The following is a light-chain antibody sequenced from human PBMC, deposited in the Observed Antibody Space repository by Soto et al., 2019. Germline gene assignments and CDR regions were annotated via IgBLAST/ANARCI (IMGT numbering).Light chain of an antibody. Sequence: DIQMTQSPSTLSGSVGDRVTITCRASQTISSWLAWYQQKPGKAPKLLIYKASTLNSGVPSRLSGSGSGTEFTLTISSLQPDDFATYYCQHYNSYSEAFGQGTKVELK. CDR3: QHYNSYSEA. J-gene: IGKJ1*01. CDR1: QTISSW. V-gene: IGKV1-5*03. CDR2: KAS.